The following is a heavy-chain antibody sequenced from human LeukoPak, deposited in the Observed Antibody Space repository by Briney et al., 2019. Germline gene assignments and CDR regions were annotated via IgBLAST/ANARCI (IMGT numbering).Heavy chain of an antibody. D-gene: IGHD3-9*01. J-gene: IGHJ4*02. CDR3: AKENYDILTGYPIDY. Sequence: GGPLRLSCAASGFTFSSYAMSWVRQAPGKGLEWVSAISGSGGSTYYADSVKGRFTISRDNSKNTLYLQMNSLRAEDTAVYYRAKENYDILTGYPIDYWGQGTLVTVSS. CDR2: ISGSGGST. V-gene: IGHV3-23*01. CDR1: GFTFSSYA.